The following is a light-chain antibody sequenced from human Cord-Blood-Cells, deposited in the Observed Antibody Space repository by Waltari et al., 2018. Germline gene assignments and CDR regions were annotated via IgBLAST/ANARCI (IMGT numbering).Light chain of an antibody. J-gene: IGLJ3*02. V-gene: IGLV2-14*01. CDR3: SSYTSSSTRV. Sequence: SPLTQPASVSGSPGPSITISCTGTSRYVGGYNYVSWYQQHPGKAPKIMIYDVSNRPSGVSNRFSGSKSGNTASLTISGLQADDEADYYCSSYTSSSTRVFGGGTKLTVL. CDR2: DVS. CDR1: SRYVGGYNY.